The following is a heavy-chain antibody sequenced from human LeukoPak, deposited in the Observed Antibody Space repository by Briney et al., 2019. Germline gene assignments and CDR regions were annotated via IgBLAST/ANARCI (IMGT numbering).Heavy chain of an antibody. CDR1: GYNFGIYW. V-gene: IGHV5-51*01. D-gene: IGHD1-26*01. CDR2: VYPGDSDT. J-gene: IGHJ2*01. Sequence: GESLKISCKASGYNFGIYWIGWVRQLPGQGLEWMGIVYPGDSDTRYSPSFEGQVTISVDTSISTAYLQWSGLKASDNAIYYCARRGPRSGSTGYRYFDLWGRGTLVTVSS. CDR3: ARRGPRSGSTGYRYFDL.